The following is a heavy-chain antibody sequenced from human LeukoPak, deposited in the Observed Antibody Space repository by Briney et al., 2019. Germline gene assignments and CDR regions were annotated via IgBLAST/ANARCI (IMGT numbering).Heavy chain of an antibody. V-gene: IGHV1-69*06. CDR1: GGTFSNYA. J-gene: IGHJ4*02. CDR2: IIPIFGTA. CDR3: ARGHLTGRGYFDY. D-gene: IGHD1-20*01. Sequence: SVKVSCKASGGTFSNYAISWVRQAPGQGLEWMGGIIPIFGTANYAQKFRGRVTITADKSTRTAYMELSSLRSEDTAVYYCARGHLTGRGYFDYWGQGTLVTVSS.